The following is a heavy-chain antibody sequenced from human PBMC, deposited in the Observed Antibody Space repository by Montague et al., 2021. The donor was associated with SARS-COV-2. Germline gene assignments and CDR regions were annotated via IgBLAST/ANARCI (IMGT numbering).Heavy chain of an antibody. Sequence: SETLSLTCTVSSGSISSYYWSWIRQPPGKGLEWIGYIYYNGSTNYNPSLKSRVTISVDTSKNQFSLKLSSVTAADTAVYYCARGAGYSSSWYLAFEIWGQGTMVTVSS. V-gene: IGHV4-59*01. D-gene: IGHD6-13*01. CDR2: IYYNGST. CDR1: SGSISSYY. J-gene: IGHJ3*02. CDR3: ARGAGYSSSWYLAFEI.